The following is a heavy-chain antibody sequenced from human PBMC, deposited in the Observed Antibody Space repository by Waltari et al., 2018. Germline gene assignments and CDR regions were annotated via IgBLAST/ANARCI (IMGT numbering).Heavy chain of an antibody. Sequence: QVQLQESGPGLVKPSETLSLTCTVSGGSISSYYWSWIRQPPGKGLEWIGYIYYSGSTNYNPSLKSRVTISVDTSKNQFSRKLSSVTAADTAVYYCARVSGGMVRGVLDYWGQGTLVTVSS. CDR2: IYYSGST. J-gene: IGHJ4*02. CDR1: GGSISSYY. D-gene: IGHD3-10*01. V-gene: IGHV4-59*01. CDR3: ARVSGGMVRGVLDY.